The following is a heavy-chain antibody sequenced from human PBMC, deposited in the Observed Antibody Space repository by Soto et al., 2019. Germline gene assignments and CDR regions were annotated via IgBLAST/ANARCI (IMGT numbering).Heavy chain of an antibody. CDR1: GYSFTAYW. V-gene: IGHV5-10-1*01. D-gene: IGHD2-2*01. CDR3: TRRASSSFYHFDF. Sequence: GESLKISCQASGYSFTAYWITWVRQMPGKGLEWMATIDPSDSYVDYSPSFRGHVTFSVDRSITTVYLQWNSLKASDSAMYFCTRRASSSFYHFDFWGQGAMVTVSS. CDR2: IDPSDSYV. J-gene: IGHJ4*02.